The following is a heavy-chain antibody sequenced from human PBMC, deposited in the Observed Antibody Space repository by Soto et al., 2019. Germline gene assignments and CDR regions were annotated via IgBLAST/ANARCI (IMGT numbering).Heavy chain of an antibody. D-gene: IGHD6-19*01. J-gene: IGHJ2*01. CDR1: GYTFTNYY. CDR2: IDPSGGRT. V-gene: IGHV1-46*01. CDR3: ARDLSSYSSGWYDL. Sequence: ASVKVSCKASGYTFTNYYMHWVRQAPGQGLEWMGIIDPSGGRTNYAQKFQGRVTMTRDTSTSTVYLELTSLRSEDTAVYYCARDLSSYSSGWYDLWGRGTRVTVSS.